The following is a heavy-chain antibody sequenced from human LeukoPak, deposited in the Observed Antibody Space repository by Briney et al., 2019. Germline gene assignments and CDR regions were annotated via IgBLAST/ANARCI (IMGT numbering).Heavy chain of an antibody. CDR1: GGTFSSYA. CDR2: IIPILGVA. V-gene: IGHV1-69*04. CDR3: ARVPLICSGGSCYSGYYYYGMDV. J-gene: IGHJ6*02. Sequence: SVKVSCKASGGTFSSYAISWVRQATGQGLEWMGRIIPILGVANYAQKFQGRVTITADKSTSTAYMELSSLRSEDTAVYYCARVPLICSGGSCYSGYYYYGMDVWGQGTTVTVSS. D-gene: IGHD2-15*01.